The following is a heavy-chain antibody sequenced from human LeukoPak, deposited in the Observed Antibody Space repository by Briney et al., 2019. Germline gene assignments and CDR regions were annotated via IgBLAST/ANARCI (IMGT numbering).Heavy chain of an antibody. CDR3: ARHMTTLNCGGADCSPSRIPYFDF. D-gene: IGHD2-21*01. J-gene: IGHJ4*02. CDR2: IYPDDSDT. V-gene: IGHV5-51*01. CDR1: GYKFNNFW. Sequence: GESLKISCKASGYKFNNFWIGWVRQMPGRGLEWMGIIYPDDSDTRYSPSFQGQVTISADMSITTAYLQWSRLKASDTAIYYCARHMTTLNCGGADCSPSRIPYFDFWGQGTLVTVSS.